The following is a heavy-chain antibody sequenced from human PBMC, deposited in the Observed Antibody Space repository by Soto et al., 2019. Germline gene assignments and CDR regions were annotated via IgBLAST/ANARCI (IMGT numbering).Heavy chain of an antibody. D-gene: IGHD3-16*01. CDR3: ARAKGDGADAFDI. CDR1: GGSFSGYY. CDR2: INHSGST. J-gene: IGHJ3*02. Sequence: SETLSLTCAVYGGSFSGYYWSWIRQPPGKGLEWIGEINHSGSTNYNPSLKSRVTISVDTSKNQFSLKLSSVTAADTAVYYCARAKGDGADAFDIWGQGTMVTV. V-gene: IGHV4-34*01.